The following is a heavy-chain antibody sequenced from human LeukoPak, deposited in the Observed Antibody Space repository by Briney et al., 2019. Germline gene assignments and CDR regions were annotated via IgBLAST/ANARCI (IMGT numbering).Heavy chain of an antibody. Sequence: SETLSLTCTVSGYSIRSTYYWGWIRQPPGKGLEWIGSIYHTGSTYYNPSLKSRVTISVDTSKNQFSLKLSSVTAADTAVYYCARDLYGGSDSSGYFYPFDYWGQGTLVTVSS. D-gene: IGHD3-22*01. V-gene: IGHV4-38-2*02. CDR1: GYSIRSTYY. CDR3: ARDLYGGSDSSGYFYPFDY. J-gene: IGHJ4*02. CDR2: IYHTGST.